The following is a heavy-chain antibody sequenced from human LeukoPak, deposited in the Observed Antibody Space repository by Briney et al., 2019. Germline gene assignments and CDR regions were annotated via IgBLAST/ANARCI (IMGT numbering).Heavy chain of an antibody. Sequence: PGRSLRLSCAASGFPFSPYGMHWVRQAPGKGLEWVALISFDGSNEHYADSVKGRFTISRDNSKNTLYLQMNSLRADDTAMYYCAGDIVVVAPWGQGTLVTVSS. CDR3: AGDIVVVAP. CDR2: ISFDGSNE. J-gene: IGHJ5*02. D-gene: IGHD2-15*01. CDR1: GFPFSPYG. V-gene: IGHV3-30*03.